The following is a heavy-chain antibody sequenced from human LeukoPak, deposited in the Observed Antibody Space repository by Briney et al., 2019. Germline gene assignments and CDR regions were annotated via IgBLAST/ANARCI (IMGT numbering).Heavy chain of an antibody. Sequence: GGSLRLSCAASGFTFSSYWMSWVRQAPGKGLEWVANINQDGSGKYYVDSVKGRFTISRDNAKNALYLQMNSLRAEDTAVFYCARAKRNGFDIWGQGTLVTVSS. J-gene: IGHJ3*02. V-gene: IGHV3-7*04. CDR3: ARAKRNGFDI. CDR1: GFTFSSYW. CDR2: INQDGSGK.